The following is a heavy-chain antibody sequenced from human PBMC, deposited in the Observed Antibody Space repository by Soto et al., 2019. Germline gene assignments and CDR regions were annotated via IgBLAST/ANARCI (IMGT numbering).Heavy chain of an antibody. CDR3: AKDHVRGYDWLDS. D-gene: IGHD5-12*01. CDR2: IYSGGST. J-gene: IGHJ4*02. V-gene: IGHV3-66*01. Sequence: PGGSLRLSCAASGFTVSSNYMRWVRQAPGKGLEWVSVIYSGGSTYYADSVKGRFTISRDNSKNTLYLQMNSLRAEDTAVYYCAKDHVRGYDWLDSWGQGTLVTVSS. CDR1: GFTVSSNY.